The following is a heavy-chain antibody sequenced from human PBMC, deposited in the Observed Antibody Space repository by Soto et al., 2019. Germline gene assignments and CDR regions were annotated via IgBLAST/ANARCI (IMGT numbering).Heavy chain of an antibody. V-gene: IGHV3-23*01. J-gene: IGHJ4*02. CDR2: VNPGGYST. CDR3: AKGLRAGSGCVCGD. CDR1: GFTFTSYS. D-gene: IGHD3-10*01. Sequence: EVQLLQSGGGLVKPGGSLRLSCAASGFTFTSYSMNWVRQTPGKGLEWVAAVNPGGYSTYYADSVKGRFTISRDNSNKARYLQMNSLRAEDTAVSDGAKGLRAGSGCVCGDRDQGTLVTVSS.